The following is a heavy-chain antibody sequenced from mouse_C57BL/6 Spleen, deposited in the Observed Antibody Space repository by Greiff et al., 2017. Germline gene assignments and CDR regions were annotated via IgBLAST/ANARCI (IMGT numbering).Heavy chain of an antibody. CDR3: ARRGTGTAWYFDV. V-gene: IGHV1-75*01. D-gene: IGHD4-1*01. Sequence: QVQLQQSGPELVKPGASVKISCKASGYTFTDYYINWVKQRPGQGLEWIGWIFSGSGSTYYNEKFKGKATLTVDKSSSTAYMLLSSLTSEDSAVYFCARRGTGTAWYFDVWGTGTTVTVSS. CDR2: IFSGSGST. J-gene: IGHJ1*03. CDR1: GYTFTDYY.